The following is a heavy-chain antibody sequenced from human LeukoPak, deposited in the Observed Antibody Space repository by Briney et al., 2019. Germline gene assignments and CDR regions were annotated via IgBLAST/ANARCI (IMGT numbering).Heavy chain of an antibody. CDR1: GFTFSSYN. CDR2: ISPSSDYI. D-gene: IGHD3-10*01. J-gene: IGHJ4*02. V-gene: IGHV3-21*01. Sequence: GGSLTLSCAASGFTFSSYNINWVRQTPGKGLEWVSSISPSSDYIYYTDSVKGRFTISRDNAKNSLYLQLNSLRAEDTAVYYCARVTGYYFDSWGQGTLVTVSS. CDR3: ARVTGYYFDS.